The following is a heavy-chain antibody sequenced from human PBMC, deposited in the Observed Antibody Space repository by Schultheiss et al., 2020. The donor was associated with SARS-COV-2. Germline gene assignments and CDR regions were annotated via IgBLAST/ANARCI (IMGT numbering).Heavy chain of an antibody. CDR3: ARGDYDFWSGYPRGYYFDY. Sequence: GGSLRLSCAASGFTFSSYGMHWVRQAPGKGLAWVAVIWYDGSNKYYADSVKSRFTISRDNSKNTLYLQMNSLRAEDTAVYYCARGDYDFWSGYPRGYYFDYWGQGTLVTVSS. CDR2: IWYDGSNK. V-gene: IGHV3-33*01. CDR1: GFTFSSYG. J-gene: IGHJ4*02. D-gene: IGHD3-3*01.